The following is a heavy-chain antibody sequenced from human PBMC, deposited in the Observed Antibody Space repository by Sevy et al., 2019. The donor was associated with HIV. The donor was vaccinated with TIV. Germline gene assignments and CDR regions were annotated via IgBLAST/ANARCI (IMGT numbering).Heavy chain of an antibody. V-gene: IGHV3-30*04. CDR1: GFTFSTYA. CDR3: ARDPGNSGNY. Sequence: GSLRLSCAASGFTFSTYAMHWLRQAPGKGLEWVAVISHDERTTYYADSVKGRFTISRDNSKNTLYLQMDSLRPEDTTIYYCARDPGNSGNYWGQGTLVTVSS. CDR2: ISHDERTT. J-gene: IGHJ4*02. D-gene: IGHD1-1*01.